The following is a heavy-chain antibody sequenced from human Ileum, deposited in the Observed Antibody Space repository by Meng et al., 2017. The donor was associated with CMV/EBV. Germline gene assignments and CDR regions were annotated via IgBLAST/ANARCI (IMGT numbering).Heavy chain of an antibody. D-gene: IGHD5-24*01. V-gene: IGHV4-34*01. Sequence: QWPLQEWGSGRLKPSETLSLTCGVYGGSFSNYYWSWIRQSPGKGLEWIGEIHPSGSTYYNPSLNSRVTMSVDTSKNQFSLNLRSVTAADTAVYYCSRGADAYKSGRSWGQGTLVTVSS. CDR2: IHPSGST. J-gene: IGHJ5*02. CDR3: SRGADAYKSGRS. CDR1: GGSFSNYY.